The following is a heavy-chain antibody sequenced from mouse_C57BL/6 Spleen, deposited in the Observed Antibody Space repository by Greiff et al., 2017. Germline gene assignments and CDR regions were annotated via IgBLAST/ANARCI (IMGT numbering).Heavy chain of an antibody. CDR2: IYPSDSET. CDR1: GYTFTSYW. J-gene: IGHJ3*01. V-gene: IGHV1-61*01. D-gene: IGHD2-4*01. Sequence: QVQLQQPGAELVRPGSSVKLSCKASGYTFTSYWMDWVKQRPGQGLEWIGDIYPSDSETHYNQKFKDKATLTVDKSSSTAYMQLSSLPSEDSAVYYCAREDDYDVKGPGFAYWGQGTLVTVSA. CDR3: AREDDYDVKGPGFAY.